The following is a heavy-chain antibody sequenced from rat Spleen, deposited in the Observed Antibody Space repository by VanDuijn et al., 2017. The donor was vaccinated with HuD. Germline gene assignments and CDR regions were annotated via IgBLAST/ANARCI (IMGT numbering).Heavy chain of an antibody. CDR1: GFSLTTYN. D-gene: IGHD3-8*01. J-gene: IGHJ2*01. CDR3: ARHPESHYFDY. V-gene: IGHV2-64*01. CDR2: MWNGGGT. Sequence: QVQLKETGPDLVQLTQTLSITCTVSGFSLTTYNVHWVRQPPGKGLEWMGAMWNGGGTDYNSAFKSRLSISRETSTSQVFLKMNSLQTEDPAKYFCARHPESHYFDYWGQGVMVTVSS.